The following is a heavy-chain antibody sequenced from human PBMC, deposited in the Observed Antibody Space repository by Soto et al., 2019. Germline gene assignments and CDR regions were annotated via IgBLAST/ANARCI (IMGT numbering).Heavy chain of an antibody. J-gene: IGHJ4*02. CDR1: GFSVSDTY. CDR2: FYSGGLL. D-gene: IGHD6-19*01. Sequence: GGSLRLSCAASGFSVSDTYMSWVRRPPGKGLEWVAIFYSGGLLFYSGAVRGRFSISRHISNNTLLLQMNSLKTEDTAVYYCATWGSGSGYLDHWGQGTQVTVSS. V-gene: IGHV3-53*04. CDR3: ATWGSGSGYLDH.